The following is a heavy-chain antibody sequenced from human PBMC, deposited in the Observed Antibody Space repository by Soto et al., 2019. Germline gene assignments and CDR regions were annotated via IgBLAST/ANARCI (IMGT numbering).Heavy chain of an antibody. Sequence: GGSLRLSCAASGFTFSSFAMSWVSQAQGKGLEWVSAISGSGGSTYYADSVKGRFTISRDNSKNTLYLQMNSLRAEDTAVYYCAKNGYSSGWYVGHFFDYWGQGTLVTVSS. V-gene: IGHV3-23*01. D-gene: IGHD6-19*01. CDR2: ISGSGGST. CDR1: GFTFSSFA. CDR3: AKNGYSSGWYVGHFFDY. J-gene: IGHJ4*02.